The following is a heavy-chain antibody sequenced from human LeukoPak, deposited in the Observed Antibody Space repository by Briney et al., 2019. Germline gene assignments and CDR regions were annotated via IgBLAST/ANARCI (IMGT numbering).Heavy chain of an antibody. Sequence: KPSETLSLTCTVSGGSISSSTYYWGWIRQSPGKGLEWIGSIYYGGTTYHNSSLKSRLTISIDTSKNQFSLRLRSVTAEDTGVYYCAGHGGEGTAGQSYLDHWGHGTQVTVSS. J-gene: IGHJ5*02. D-gene: IGHD6-13*01. V-gene: IGHV4-39*01. CDR3: AGHGGEGTAGQSYLDH. CDR1: GGSISSSTYY. CDR2: IYYGGTT.